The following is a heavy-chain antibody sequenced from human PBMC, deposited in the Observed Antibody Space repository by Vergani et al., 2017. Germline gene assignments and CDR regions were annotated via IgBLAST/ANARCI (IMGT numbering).Heavy chain of an antibody. CDR3: AGGGWLYYFDY. D-gene: IGHD6-19*01. CDR2: IRGSGGST. J-gene: IGHJ4*02. Sequence: EVQLLESGGGLVQPGGSLRLSCAASGFTFSSYAMSWVLQAPGKGLEWVSAIRGSGGSTYYAASVKGRFTISRDNSKNTLYLQMNSLRAEDTAVYYCAGGGWLYYFDYGGQGTLVTVSS. V-gene: IGHV3-23*01. CDR1: GFTFSSYA.